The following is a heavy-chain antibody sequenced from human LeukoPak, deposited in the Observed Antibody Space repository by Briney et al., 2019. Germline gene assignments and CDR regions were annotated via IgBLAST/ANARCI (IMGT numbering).Heavy chain of an antibody. CDR3: ARGPSSQFRTDY. V-gene: IGHV3-9*01. Sequence: PGGSLRLSCAASGFTFDDYAMHWVRQAPGKGLEWVSGISWNSGSIGYADSVKGRFTISRDNAKNSLYLQMNGLRAEDTAVYYCARGPSSQFRTDYWGQGTLVTVSS. J-gene: IGHJ4*02. D-gene: IGHD2-2*01. CDR1: GFTFDDYA. CDR2: ISWNSGSI.